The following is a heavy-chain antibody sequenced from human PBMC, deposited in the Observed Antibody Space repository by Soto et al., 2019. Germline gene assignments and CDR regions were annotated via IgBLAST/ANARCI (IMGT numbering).Heavy chain of an antibody. CDR1: GFTFSSYW. CDR3: ARDKDCSSTSCYAGWFDP. V-gene: IGHV3-7*01. D-gene: IGHD2-2*01. Sequence: GGSLRLSCAASGFTFSSYWMSWVRQAPGKGLEWVANIKQDGSEKYYVDSVKGRFTISRDNAKNSLYLQMNSLRAEDTAVYYCARDKDCSSTSCYAGWFDPWGQGTLVTVSS. CDR2: IKQDGSEK. J-gene: IGHJ5*02.